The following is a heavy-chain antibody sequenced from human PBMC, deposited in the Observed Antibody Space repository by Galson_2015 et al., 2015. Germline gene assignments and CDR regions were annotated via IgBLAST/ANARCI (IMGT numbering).Heavy chain of an antibody. CDR3: AREPHCSGGSCYGFDY. V-gene: IGHV3-48*02. CDR2: ISSSSSTI. CDR1: GFTFSSYS. D-gene: IGHD2-15*01. J-gene: IGHJ4*02. Sequence: SLRLSCAASGFTFSSYSMNWVRQAPGKGLEWVSYISSSSSTIYYADSVKGRFTISRDNAKNSLYLQMNSLRDEDTAVYYCAREPHCSGGSCYGFDYWGQGTLVTVSS.